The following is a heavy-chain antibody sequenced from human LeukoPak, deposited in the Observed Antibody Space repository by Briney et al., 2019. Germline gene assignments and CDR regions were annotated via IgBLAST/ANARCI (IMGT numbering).Heavy chain of an antibody. CDR1: GFAFSSYT. CDR3: ARPYYYDSSGLGY. Sequence: GGSLRLSCAASGFAFSSYTMNWVRQAPGKGLEWVSSISSSSTYIYYADSVRGRFTISRDNAKNSLYLQMNSLRAEDTAVYYCARPYYYDSSGLGYWGQGTLVTVSS. D-gene: IGHD3-22*01. V-gene: IGHV3-21*01. J-gene: IGHJ4*02. CDR2: ISSSSTYI.